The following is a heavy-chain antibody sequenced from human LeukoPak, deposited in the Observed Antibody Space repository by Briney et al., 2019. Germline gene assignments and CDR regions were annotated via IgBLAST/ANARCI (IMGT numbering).Heavy chain of an antibody. CDR3: AKEVPYYYFDY. CDR2: MDSSSTYI. V-gene: IGHV3-21*04. CDR1: GFNFGSYS. Sequence: GGSLRLSCAASGFNFGSYSMEWVRQAPGKGLEWVSSMDSSSTYIYYADSVKGRFTISRDNAKNTLYLQMNSLRAGDTAVYYCAKEVPYYYFDYWGQGTLVTVSS. J-gene: IGHJ4*02. D-gene: IGHD2-21*01.